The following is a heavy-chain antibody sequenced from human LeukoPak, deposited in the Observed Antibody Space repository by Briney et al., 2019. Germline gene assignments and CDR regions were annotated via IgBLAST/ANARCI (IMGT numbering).Heavy chain of an antibody. D-gene: IGHD3-10*01. J-gene: IGHJ4*02. CDR3: ARQTIVSGSYYPYDY. CDR1: GYTFTSYG. Sequence: ASVKVSCKASGYTFTSYGISWVRQAPGQGLEWMGWISAYNGNTNYAQKLQGRVTMTTDTSTSTAYMELRSLRSDDTAVYYCARQTIVSGSYYPYDYWGQGTLVTVSS. V-gene: IGHV1-18*01. CDR2: ISAYNGNT.